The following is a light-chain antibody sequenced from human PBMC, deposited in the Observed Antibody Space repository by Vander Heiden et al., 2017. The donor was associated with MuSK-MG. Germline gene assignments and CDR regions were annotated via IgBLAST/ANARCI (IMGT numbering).Light chain of an antibody. CDR3: RQDDNSPWT. J-gene: IGKJ1*01. V-gene: IGKV1-6*01. CDR1: QGIGND. CDR2: AAS. Sequence: AIQMTQSPSSLSASIGDRVTITCRASQGIGNDLGWYQQKPGKAPKLLIYAASTLQGGVPSRFSVSGSGTDFTLNISSLQPEDFATYYCRQDDNSPWTFGQGTKVEIK.